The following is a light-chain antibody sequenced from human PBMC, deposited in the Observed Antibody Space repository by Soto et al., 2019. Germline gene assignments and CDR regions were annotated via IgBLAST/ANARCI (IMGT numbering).Light chain of an antibody. Sequence: QSALTQPASVSGSPGQSITISCTGTSSDVGRYHYVSWYQHHPGKAPKLMISEVSNRPSGVSNRFSGSKSANTASLTISGLQAVDEAYYYCSSYTFSSTVVFGGGTKLTVL. CDR1: SSDVGRYHY. V-gene: IGLV2-14*01. CDR3: SSYTFSSTVV. J-gene: IGLJ2*01. CDR2: EVS.